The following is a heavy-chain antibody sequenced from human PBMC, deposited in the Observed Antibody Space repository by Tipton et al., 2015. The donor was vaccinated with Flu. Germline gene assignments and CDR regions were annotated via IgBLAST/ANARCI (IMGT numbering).Heavy chain of an antibody. V-gene: IGHV4-31*03. CDR2: IYNGGSP. CDR1: GASISSNGYY. CDR3: ARVGWQQPSPYY. Sequence: TLSLTCTVSGASISSNGYYWTWIRQHPGEGLERIGYIYNGGSPAYNSSLKSRVSISIDTSKNQFSLNMRSVTAADTAVYYCARVGWQQPSPYYWGQGTSVTVSS. D-gene: IGHD6-13*01. J-gene: IGHJ4*02.